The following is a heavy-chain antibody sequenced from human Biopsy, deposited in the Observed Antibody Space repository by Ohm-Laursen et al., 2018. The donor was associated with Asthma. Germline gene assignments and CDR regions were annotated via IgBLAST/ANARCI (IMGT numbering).Heavy chain of an antibody. CDR1: GGTISSGGHY. CDR3: ARGVDYGGNHVDS. J-gene: IGHJ4*02. Sequence: SQTLSLTWTVSGGTISSGGHYWNWIRQEPGKGLEWIGNIYDSGRTYYKSSLKSRITISVDSSKNQLSLTLTSVTAADTAIYYCARGVDYGGNHVDSWGQGILVTVSA. V-gene: IGHV4-31*02. CDR2: IYDSGRT. D-gene: IGHD4-23*01.